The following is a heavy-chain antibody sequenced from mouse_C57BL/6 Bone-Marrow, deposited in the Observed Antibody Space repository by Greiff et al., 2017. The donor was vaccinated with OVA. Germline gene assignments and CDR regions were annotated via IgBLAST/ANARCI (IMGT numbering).Heavy chain of an antibody. D-gene: IGHD1-1*01. V-gene: IGHV2-5*01. CDR2: IWRGGST. CDR1: GFSLTSYG. CDR3: AKNSPYGSSYYLDY. J-gene: IGHJ2*01. Sequence: VQRVESGPGLVQPSQSLSITCTVSGFSLTSYGVHWVRQSPGKGLEWLGVIWRGGSTAYNAAFMSRLSITKDNSKSQVFFKMNSLQADDTAIYYCAKNSPYGSSYYLDYWGQGTTLTVSS.